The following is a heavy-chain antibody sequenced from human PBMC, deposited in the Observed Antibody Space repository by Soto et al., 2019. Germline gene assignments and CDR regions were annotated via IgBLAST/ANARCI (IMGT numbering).Heavy chain of an antibody. CDR3: AKEGEHSSGWANFDY. V-gene: IGHV3-23*01. CDR2: ISGSGGST. Sequence: EVQLLESGGGLVQPGGSLRLSCAASGFTFSSYAMSWVRQAPGKGLEWVSAISGSGGSTYYADSVKGRFTISRDNSKNTMYLQMNSVRAEDTAVYYCAKEGEHSSGWANFDYWGQGTLVTVSS. D-gene: IGHD6-19*01. CDR1: GFTFSSYA. J-gene: IGHJ4*02.